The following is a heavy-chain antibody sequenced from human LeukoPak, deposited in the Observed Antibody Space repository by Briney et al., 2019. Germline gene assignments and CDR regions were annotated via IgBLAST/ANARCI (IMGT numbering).Heavy chain of an antibody. Sequence: SETLSLTCAVSGDSITSHSWWSWVRQPPGKGLEWIGEVHHGGASNYDPSLESRVTISVDKSKNRFSLSLRSVTAADTATYYCASHVTVLGTRGFDFWGRGTLVTVS. CDR3: ASHVTVLGTRGFDF. V-gene: IGHV4-4*02. D-gene: IGHD6-19*01. CDR1: GDSITSHSW. J-gene: IGHJ4*02. CDR2: VHHGGAS.